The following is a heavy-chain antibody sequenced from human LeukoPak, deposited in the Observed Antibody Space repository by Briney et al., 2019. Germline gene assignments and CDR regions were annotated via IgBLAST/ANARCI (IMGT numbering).Heavy chain of an antibody. CDR2: IYYSGST. CDR1: GGSISSSSYY. Sequence: SETLSLTCTISGGSISSSSYYWGWIRQPPGKGLEWIGSIYYSGSTYYNPSLKSRVTMSVDTSKNQFSLKLSSVTAADTAVYYCARDRAYGGNSVFDYWGQGTLVTVSS. V-gene: IGHV4-39*07. D-gene: IGHD4-23*01. CDR3: ARDRAYGGNSVFDY. J-gene: IGHJ4*02.